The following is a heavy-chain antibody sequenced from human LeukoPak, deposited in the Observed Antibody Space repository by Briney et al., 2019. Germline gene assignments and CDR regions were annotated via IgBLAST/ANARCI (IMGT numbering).Heavy chain of an antibody. D-gene: IGHD3-10*01. V-gene: IGHV4-59*12. J-gene: IGHJ4*02. CDR1: GGSISNYY. Sequence: SETLSLTCTVSGGSISNYYWSWIRQPPGKGLEWIGYIYYSGSTNYNPSLKSRVTISVDTSKNQFSLKLSSVTAADTAVYYCARGGSEYYYGSGNYVWGQGTLVTVSS. CDR2: IYYSGST. CDR3: ARGGSEYYYGSGNYV.